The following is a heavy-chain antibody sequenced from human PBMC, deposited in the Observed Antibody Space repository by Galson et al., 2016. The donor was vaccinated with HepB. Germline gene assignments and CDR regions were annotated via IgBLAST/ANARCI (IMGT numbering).Heavy chain of an antibody. V-gene: IGHV5-51*01. CDR1: GYSFTNYW. CDR2: IYPGDSDT. Sequence: QSGAEVKKPGESLKISCKGSGYSFTNYWIGWVRQMPGKGLEWTGIIYPGDSDTRYGPSFQGQVTISVDKSIGTAYLQGSSLKASDTAMYYCARTLTNSDTSGYHFDYWGQGTLVTVSS. J-gene: IGHJ4*02. CDR3: ARTLTNSDTSGYHFDY. D-gene: IGHD3-22*01.